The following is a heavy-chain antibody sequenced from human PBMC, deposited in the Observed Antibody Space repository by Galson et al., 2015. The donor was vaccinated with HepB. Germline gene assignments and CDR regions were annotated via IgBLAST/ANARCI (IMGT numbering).Heavy chain of an antibody. D-gene: IGHD3-22*01. J-gene: IGHJ4*02. Sequence: SLRLSCAASGFTFSDYHMSWIRQAPGKGLEWVSYISSSGSTIYYADSVKGRFTISRDNAKNSLYLQMNSLRAEDTAVYYCARVGGYSHYYFDYWGQGTLVTVSS. CDR2: ISSSGSTI. CDR3: ARVGGYSHYYFDY. V-gene: IGHV3-11*01. CDR1: GFTFSDYH.